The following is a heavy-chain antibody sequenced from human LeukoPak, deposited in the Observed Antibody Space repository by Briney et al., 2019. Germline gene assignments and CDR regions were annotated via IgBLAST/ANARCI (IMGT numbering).Heavy chain of an antibody. D-gene: IGHD5-12*01. V-gene: IGHV3-23*01. CDR1: GFTFSTYA. CDR2: VRGTGTRT. J-gene: IGHJ4*02. CDR3: AKTSRANSGYDSPFDY. Sequence: GGSLRLSCAASGFTFSTYAMSWVRRAPGEGLEWVSDVRGTGTRTDYADSVKGRFTISRDNSKHTLYLQMNSLRAEDTAIYYCAKTSRANSGYDSPFDYWGQGTLVTVSS.